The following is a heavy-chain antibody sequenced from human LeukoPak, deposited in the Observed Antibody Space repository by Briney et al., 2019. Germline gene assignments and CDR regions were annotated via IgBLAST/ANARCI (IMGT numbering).Heavy chain of an antibody. D-gene: IGHD6-13*01. V-gene: IGHV3-74*01. Sequence: GGSLRLSCAASGFIFSSYWMHWVRQAPGKGLVWVSRINSDGSSTSYADSVKGRFTISRDNSKNTLYLQMNSLRAEDTAVYYCAKKGIAAAGPNYFDYWGQGTLVTVSS. CDR1: GFIFSSYW. J-gene: IGHJ4*02. CDR2: INSDGSST. CDR3: AKKGIAAAGPNYFDY.